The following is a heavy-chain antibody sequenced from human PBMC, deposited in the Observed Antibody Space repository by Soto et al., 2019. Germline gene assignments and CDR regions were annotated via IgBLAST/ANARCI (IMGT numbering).Heavy chain of an antibody. CDR1: GYSFTSYW. J-gene: IGHJ6*02. CDR3: ARHGDSSGWRYYYYYGMDV. V-gene: IGHV5-51*01. CDR2: IYPGDSDT. Sequence: PGESLKISCKGSGYSFTSYWIVWVRQMPGKGLEWMGIIYPGDSDTRYSPSFQGQVTISADKSISTAYLQWSSLKASDTAMYYCARHGDSSGWRYYYYYGMDVWGQGTTVTVS. D-gene: IGHD6-19*01.